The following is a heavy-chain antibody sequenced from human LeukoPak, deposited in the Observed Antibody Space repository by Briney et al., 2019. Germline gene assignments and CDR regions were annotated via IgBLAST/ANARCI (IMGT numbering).Heavy chain of an antibody. J-gene: IGHJ6*02. CDR1: GFTFSDYY. D-gene: IGHD6-13*01. CDR3: ARDAYSSSWPSYYYYGMDV. V-gene: IGHV3-11*01. Sequence: PGGSLRLSCAASGFTFSDYYMSWIRQAPGKGLERVSYISSSGSTIYYADSVKGRFTISRDNAKNSLYLQMNSLRAEDTAVYYCARDAYSSSWPSYYYYGMDVWGQGTTVTVSS. CDR2: ISSSGSTI.